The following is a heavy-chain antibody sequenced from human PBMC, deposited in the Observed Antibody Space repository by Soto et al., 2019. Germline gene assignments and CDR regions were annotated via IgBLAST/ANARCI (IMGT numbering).Heavy chain of an antibody. J-gene: IGHJ3*01. CDR1: GFTFSSHA. Sequence: GGSLRLSCAASGFTFSSHAMTWVRQAPGKGLEWVSAISGSGESTYYADSVKGRLTISRDNSMDTLYLQMNSLRVEDTAVYYCAKDLGYCTFTSCYSGAFDLWGQGTMVTVSS. CDR2: ISGSGEST. D-gene: IGHD2-2*01. V-gene: IGHV3-23*01. CDR3: AKDLGYCTFTSCYSGAFDL.